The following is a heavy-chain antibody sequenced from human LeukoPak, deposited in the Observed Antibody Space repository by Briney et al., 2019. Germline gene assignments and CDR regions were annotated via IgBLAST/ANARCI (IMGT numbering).Heavy chain of an antibody. CDR3: ARLATGGEAYDY. J-gene: IGHJ4*02. V-gene: IGHV4-39*01. CDR1: GGSISSSTYY. CDR2: IFYSGTT. Sequence: SETLSLTCTVSGGSISSSTYYWGWIRQPPGKGLEWIGSIFYSGTTYYNPSLKSRVTISVDRSKNQFSLKLSSVTAADTAVYYCARLATGGEAYDYWGQGTLVTVSS. D-gene: IGHD2-8*02.